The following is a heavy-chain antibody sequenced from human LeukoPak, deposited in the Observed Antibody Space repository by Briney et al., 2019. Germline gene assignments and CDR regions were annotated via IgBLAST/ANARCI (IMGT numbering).Heavy chain of an antibody. CDR1: GFTFSSYR. V-gene: IGHV3-74*01. J-gene: IGHJ3*02. Sequence: GGSLRLSCAASGFTFSSYRMHWVRQAPGKGLVWVSRIDSDDGSTTNYADSVKGRFTISRDNAKNTLYLQMNSLRAEDTAVYYSARPITGTRNAFDIWGQGTMVTVSS. CDR2: IDSDDGSTT. CDR3: ARPITGTRNAFDI. D-gene: IGHD1-20*01.